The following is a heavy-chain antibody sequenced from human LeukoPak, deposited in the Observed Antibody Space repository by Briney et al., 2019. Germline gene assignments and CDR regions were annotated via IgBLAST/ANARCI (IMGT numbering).Heavy chain of an antibody. J-gene: IGHJ5*02. CDR1: GGTFSSYA. D-gene: IGHD3-3*01. V-gene: IGHV1-69*05. CDR3: ARVATIFGENWFDP. CDR2: NIPIFGTA. Sequence: SVKVSCKASGGTFSSYAISWVRQAPGQGLEWMGGNIPIFGTANYAQKFQGRVTITTDESTSTAYMELSSLRSEDTAVYYCARVATIFGENWFDPWGQGTLVTVSS.